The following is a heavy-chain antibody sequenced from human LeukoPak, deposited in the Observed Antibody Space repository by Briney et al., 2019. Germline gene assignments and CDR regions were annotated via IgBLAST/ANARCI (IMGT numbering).Heavy chain of an antibody. V-gene: IGHV3-20*04. J-gene: IGHJ4*02. Sequence: GGSLRLSCAASGFTFDDYAMHWVRQAPGKGLEWVSVIYIDGTTYYADSVKGRFTISRDQANNTLYLQMNTLRDEDTAVYYCARGPRYSFYWGQGTLVSVSS. CDR2: IYIDGTT. CDR1: GFTFDDYA. CDR3: ARGPRYSFY. D-gene: IGHD6-13*01.